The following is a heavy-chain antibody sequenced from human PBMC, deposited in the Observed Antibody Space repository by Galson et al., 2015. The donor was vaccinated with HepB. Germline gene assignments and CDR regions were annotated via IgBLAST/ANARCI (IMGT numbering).Heavy chain of an antibody. CDR1: GYTFTSYY. CDR3: ARGNYDILTGYYSQDYYFDH. Sequence: SVKVSCKASGYTFTSYYMHWVRQAPGQGLEWMGIINPSGGSTSYAQKFQGRVTMTRDTSTSTVYMELSSLRSEDTAVYYCARGNYDILTGYYSQDYYFDHWGQGTLVTVSS. CDR2: INPSGGST. V-gene: IGHV1-46*03. J-gene: IGHJ4*02. D-gene: IGHD3-9*01.